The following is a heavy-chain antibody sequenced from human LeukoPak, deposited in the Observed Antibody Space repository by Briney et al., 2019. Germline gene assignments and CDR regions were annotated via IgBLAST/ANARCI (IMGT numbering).Heavy chain of an antibody. CDR3: ARDSRVGYSYVFDY. V-gene: IGHV4-59*12. Sequence: PSETLSLTCTVSGGSISSYYWSWIRQPPGKGLEWIGYIYYSGSTNYNPSLKSRVTISVDTSKNQFSLYLSSVTAADTAVYYCARDSRVGYSYVFDYWGQGTLVTVSS. CDR1: GGSISSYY. CDR2: IYYSGST. J-gene: IGHJ4*02. D-gene: IGHD5-18*01.